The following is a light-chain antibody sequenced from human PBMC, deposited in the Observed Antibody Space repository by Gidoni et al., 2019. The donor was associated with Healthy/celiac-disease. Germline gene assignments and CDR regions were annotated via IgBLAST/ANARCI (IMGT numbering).Light chain of an antibody. V-gene: IGKV1-33*01. J-gene: IGKJ4*01. Sequence: DIQMTQSPYSLSASVGDRVTITCQARQDISNYLNWYQQKPGKAPKLLIYDASHLETGVPSRFSGSGSETDFTFTISSLQPEDIATYYCQQYDNLPRALTFGGGTKVEIK. CDR3: QQYDNLPRALT. CDR1: QDISNY. CDR2: DAS.